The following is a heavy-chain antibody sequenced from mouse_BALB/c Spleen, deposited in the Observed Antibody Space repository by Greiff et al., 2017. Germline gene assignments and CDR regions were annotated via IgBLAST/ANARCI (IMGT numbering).Heavy chain of an antibody. D-gene: IGHD1-1*02. CDR3: GRVPSHGRGYAMDY. J-gene: IGHJ4*01. CDR2: INPYNGDT. V-gene: IGHV1-37*01. CDR1: GYSFTGYF. Sequence: EVQLVESGPELVKPGASVKISCKASGYSFTGYFMNWVKQSHGKSLEWIGRINPYNGDTFYNQKFKGKATLTVDKSSSTAHMELLSLTSEDSAVYYCGRVPSHGRGYAMDYWGQGTSVTVSS.